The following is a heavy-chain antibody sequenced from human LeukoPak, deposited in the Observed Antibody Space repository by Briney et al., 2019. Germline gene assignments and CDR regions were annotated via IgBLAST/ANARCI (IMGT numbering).Heavy chain of an antibody. CDR3: ARDYCSSTSCHFDY. CDR1: GFTFSSYA. J-gene: IGHJ4*02. CDR2: ISYDGSNK. D-gene: IGHD2-2*01. V-gene: IGHV3-30-3*01. Sequence: GGSLRLSCAASGFTFSSYAMHWVRQAPGKGLEWVAVISYDGSNKYYADSVKGRFTISRDNSKNTLYLQMNSLRAEDTAVYYCARDYCSSTSCHFDYWGQGTLVTVSS.